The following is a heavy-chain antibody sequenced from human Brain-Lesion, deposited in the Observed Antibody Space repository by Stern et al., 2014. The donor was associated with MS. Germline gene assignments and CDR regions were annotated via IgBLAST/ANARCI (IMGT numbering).Heavy chain of an antibody. CDR1: GYIFTGYY. D-gene: IGHD3-3*01. J-gene: IGHJ6*02. Sequence: QVQLMQSGAEVKKPGASVKVSCKTSGYIFTGYYIHWVRQAPGQGLEWMAWINPNTGGTKYAQKFQGRVTMIRDTSISTAYVELSSLTSDDTAVYYCARDQRGITIFGVVTDYYYLGMDVWGQGTTVTVSS. CDR2: INPNTGGT. V-gene: IGHV1-2*02. CDR3: ARDQRGITIFGVVTDYYYLGMDV.